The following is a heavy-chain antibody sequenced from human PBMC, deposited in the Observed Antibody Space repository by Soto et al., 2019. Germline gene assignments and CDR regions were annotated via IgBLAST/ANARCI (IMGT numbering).Heavy chain of an antibody. CDR1: GVYISSPC. CDR2: FHYSGST. D-gene: IGHD1-26*01. CDR3: ARDSGTYYGASAY. V-gene: IGHV4-59*11. J-gene: IGHJ4*02. Sequence: SGLLSLPCTVFGVYISSPCWSRIRQPPGKGLEWIGYFHYSGSTNYNPSLKSRVTISVDTSKNQFSLKLTSVTAADTAFYYCARDSGTYYGASAYWGQGTLVTVSS.